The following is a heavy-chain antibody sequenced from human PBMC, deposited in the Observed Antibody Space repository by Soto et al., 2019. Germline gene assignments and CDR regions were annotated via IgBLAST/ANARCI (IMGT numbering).Heavy chain of an antibody. V-gene: IGHV3-23*01. CDR2: IIGADGTT. Sequence: EVQLLESGGDLVQPGESLRLSCTASGFIFQTYTMSWVRQAPGRGLEWVSSIIGADGTTHYADSVKGRFTISRDNSKNPLYLQMNSLRAEDTALYYCAKDKYPGGAWDFDYWGQGTVVNVSS. D-gene: IGHD3-10*01. CDR1: GFIFQTYT. CDR3: AKDKYPGGAWDFDY. J-gene: IGHJ4*02.